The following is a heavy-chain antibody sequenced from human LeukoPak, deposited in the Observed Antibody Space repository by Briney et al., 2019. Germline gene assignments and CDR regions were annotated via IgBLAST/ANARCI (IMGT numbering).Heavy chain of an antibody. CDR1: GGSISSGDYY. V-gene: IGHV4-30-4*01. J-gene: IGHJ6*02. CDR2: IYYSGST. CDR3: AKENYPSSSWYGYGMDV. D-gene: IGHD6-13*01. Sequence: SQTLSLTCTVSGGSISSGDYYWSWIRQPPGKGLEWIGYIYYSGSTYYNPSLKSRVTISVDTSKNQFSLKLSSVTAADTAVYYCAKENYPSSSWYGYGMDVWGQGTPVTVSS.